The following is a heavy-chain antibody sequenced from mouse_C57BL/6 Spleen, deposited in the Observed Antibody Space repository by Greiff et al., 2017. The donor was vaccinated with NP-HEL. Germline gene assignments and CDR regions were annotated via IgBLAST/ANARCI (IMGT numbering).Heavy chain of an antibody. Sequence: EVQGVESGPELVKPGASVKMSCKASGYTFTDYNMHWVKQSHGKSLEWIGYINPNNGGTSYNQKFKGKATLTVNKSSSTAYMELRSLTSEDSAVYYCARVGDYDGPFAYWGQGTLVTVSA. CDR2: INPNNGGT. V-gene: IGHV1-22*01. CDR3: ARVGDYDGPFAY. CDR1: GYTFTDYN. D-gene: IGHD2-4*01. J-gene: IGHJ3*01.